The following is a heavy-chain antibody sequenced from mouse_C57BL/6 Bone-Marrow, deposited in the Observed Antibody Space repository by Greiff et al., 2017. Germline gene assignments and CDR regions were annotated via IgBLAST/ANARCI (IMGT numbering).Heavy chain of an antibody. CDR2: IHPNSGST. D-gene: IGHD2-1*01. Sequence: QVQLQQPGAELVKPGASVKLSCKASGYTFTSYWMHWVKQRPGQGLEWIGMIHPNSGSTNYNEKFKSKATLTVDKSSSTAYMQLSSLTSEDSAVYYCARDFYGNSVGGCFAYWGQGTLVTVSA. J-gene: IGHJ3*01. V-gene: IGHV1-64*01. CDR1: GYTFTSYW. CDR3: ARDFYGNSVGGCFAY.